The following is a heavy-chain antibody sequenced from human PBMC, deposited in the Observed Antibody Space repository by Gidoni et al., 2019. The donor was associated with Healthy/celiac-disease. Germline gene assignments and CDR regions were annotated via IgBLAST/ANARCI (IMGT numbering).Heavy chain of an antibody. D-gene: IGHD5-18*01. Sequence: EVQLLESGGGLVQPGGSLRLSCAASGFTFSSYAMSWVRQAPGKGLEWVSAISGSGGSTYYADSVKGRFTISRDNSKNTLYLQMNSRRAEDTAVYYCAKDGGYSYGYGYYYYYGMDVWGQGTTVTVSS. J-gene: IGHJ6*02. V-gene: IGHV3-23*01. CDR2: ISGSGGST. CDR3: AKDGGYSYGYGYYYYYGMDV. CDR1: GFTFSSYA.